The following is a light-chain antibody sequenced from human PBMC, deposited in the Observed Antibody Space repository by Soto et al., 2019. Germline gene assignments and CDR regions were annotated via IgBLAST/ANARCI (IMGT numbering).Light chain of an antibody. CDR2: SND. Sequence: QAVVTQPPSASGTPGQRVTISCSGSSSNIGSNIVNWYQQLPGTAPKLLIYSNDQRPSGVPDRISGSKSGTSASLAISGLHSEDEADYYCAAWDDSLNGPVFGGGTKVTVL. V-gene: IGLV1-44*01. CDR3: AAWDDSLNGPV. CDR1: SSNIGSNI. J-gene: IGLJ3*02.